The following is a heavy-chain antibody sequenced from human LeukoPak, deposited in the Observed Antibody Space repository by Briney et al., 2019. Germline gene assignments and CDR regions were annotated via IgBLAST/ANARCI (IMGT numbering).Heavy chain of an antibody. CDR1: GFTFSAHY. Sequence: GGSLRLSCVASGFTFSAHYMSWIRQPPGKGLEWVSYIYISSGYTYYADSVKGRFTISRDNARNSLYLQMDNLRAEDTAVYFCARGHYGLDVWGQGTSVTVSS. CDR2: IYISSGYT. J-gene: IGHJ6*02. CDR3: ARGHYGLDV. V-gene: IGHV3-11*03.